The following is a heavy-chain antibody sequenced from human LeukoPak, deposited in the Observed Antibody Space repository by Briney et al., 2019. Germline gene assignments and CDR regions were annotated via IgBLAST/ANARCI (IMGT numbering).Heavy chain of an antibody. CDR3: AKDLIL. CDR1: GFTFSTSD. Sequence: GGSLRLSCATSGFTFSTSDMHWVRQAPGKGLEWVSFIQYDGSRKNYVDSVKGRFTISRDNSKNTLYLQMFSLRPEDTAVYFCAKDLILWGQGTVVTVSS. CDR2: IQYDGSRK. J-gene: IGHJ3*01. V-gene: IGHV3-30*02.